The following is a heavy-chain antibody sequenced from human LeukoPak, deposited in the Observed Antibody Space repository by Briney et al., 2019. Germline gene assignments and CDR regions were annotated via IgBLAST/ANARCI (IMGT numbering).Heavy chain of an antibody. Sequence: ASVKVSCKASGYTFTSYYMHWVRQAPGQGLEWMGWMNPNSGNTGYAQKFQGRVTITRNTSISTAYMELSSLRSEDTAVYYCARGHRGDCSDYWGQGTLVTVSS. CDR2: MNPNSGNT. CDR1: GYTFTSYY. V-gene: IGHV1-8*03. CDR3: ARGHRGDCSDY. J-gene: IGHJ4*02.